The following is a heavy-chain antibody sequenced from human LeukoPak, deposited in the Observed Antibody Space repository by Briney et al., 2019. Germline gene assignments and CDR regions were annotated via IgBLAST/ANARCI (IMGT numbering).Heavy chain of an antibody. CDR1: GFTVSSKY. J-gene: IGHJ3*02. D-gene: IGHD3-22*01. CDR3: AKDSNYDSSGYYSGPDAFDI. Sequence: GGSLRLSCAASGFTVSSKYMSWVRQAPGKGLEWVSAISGSSGSTYYADSVKGRFTISRDNSKNTLYLQMNSLRAEDTAVYYCAKDSNYDSSGYYSGPDAFDIWGQGTMVTVSS. V-gene: IGHV3-23*01. CDR2: ISGSSGST.